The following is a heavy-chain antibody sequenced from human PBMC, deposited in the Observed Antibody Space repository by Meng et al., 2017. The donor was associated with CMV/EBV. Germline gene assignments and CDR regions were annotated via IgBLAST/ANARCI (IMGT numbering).Heavy chain of an antibody. CDR2: IIPIFGTA. CDR3: ARVAYYDILTGYDNWFDP. CDR1: TFSGYA. Sequence: TFSGYAISWVRQAPGQGLEWMGGIIPIFGTANYAQKFQGRVTITTDESTSTAYMELSSLRSEDTAVYYCARVAYYDILTGYDNWFDPWGQGTLVTVSS. J-gene: IGHJ5*02. D-gene: IGHD3-9*01. V-gene: IGHV1-69*05.